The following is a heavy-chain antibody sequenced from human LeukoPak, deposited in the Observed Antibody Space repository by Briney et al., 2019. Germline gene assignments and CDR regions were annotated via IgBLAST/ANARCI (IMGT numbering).Heavy chain of an antibody. CDR3: AGGGLGYFYYYYMDV. CDR1: GFTFSSYS. J-gene: IGHJ6*03. V-gene: IGHV3-21*01. Sequence: GGSLRLSCAASGFTFSSYSMNWVRQAPGKGLEWVSSISSSSYIYYADSVKGRFTISRDNAKNSLYLQMNSLRAEDTAVYYCAGGGLGYFYYYYMDVWGKGTTVTISS. CDR2: ISSSSYI. D-gene: IGHD3-16*01.